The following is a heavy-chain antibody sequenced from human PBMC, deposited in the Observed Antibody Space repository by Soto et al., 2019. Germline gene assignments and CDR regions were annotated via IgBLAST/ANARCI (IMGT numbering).Heavy chain of an antibody. D-gene: IGHD1-1*01. CDR2: ISSSGSTI. CDR3: ARGFSGAGRVIGLNYFDY. Sequence: EVQLVESGGGLVQPGGSLRLSCAASGFTFSSYEMNWVRQAPGKGLEWVSYISSSGSTIYYADSVKGRFTISRDNAKNSLYLQMNSLRAEDTAVYYCARGFSGAGRVIGLNYFDYWGQGTLVTVSS. J-gene: IGHJ4*02. CDR1: GFTFSSYE. V-gene: IGHV3-48*03.